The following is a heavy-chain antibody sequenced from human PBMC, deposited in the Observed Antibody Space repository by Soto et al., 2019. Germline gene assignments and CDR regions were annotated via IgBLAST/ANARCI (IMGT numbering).Heavy chain of an antibody. J-gene: IGHJ4*02. CDR3: AKFRAGLGSQTDS. D-gene: IGHD3-10*01. V-gene: IGHV3-23*01. CDR2: VDVSGATT. Sequence: EVQLLESGGNLVQPGGSLRLSCAASGFTFSSYAMSWDRQAPGKGLELVSTVDVSGATTYYTDSVKGRFTISRDNSNNTLFLQMHSLRAEDTAIYYCAKFRAGLGSQTDSWGQGTLVTVSS. CDR1: GFTFSSYA.